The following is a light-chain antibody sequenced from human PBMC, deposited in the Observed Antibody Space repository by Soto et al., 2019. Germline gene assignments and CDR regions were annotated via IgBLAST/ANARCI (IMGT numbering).Light chain of an antibody. CDR2: GAS. V-gene: IGKV3-20*01. J-gene: IGKJ1*01. CDR1: QSVINNY. Sequence: EIVLTQSPATLSVSPGERVTLSCRASQSVINNYLAWYQQKPGQAPRLLIYGASNRATGIPDRFSGSGSGTDFTLTISRLEPEDFAVYYCQQYGSSGTFGQGTKVDIK. CDR3: QQYGSSGT.